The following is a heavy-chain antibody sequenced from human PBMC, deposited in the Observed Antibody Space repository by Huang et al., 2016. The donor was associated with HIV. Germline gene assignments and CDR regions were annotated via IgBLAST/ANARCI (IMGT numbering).Heavy chain of an antibody. J-gene: IGHJ4*02. D-gene: IGHD3-10*01. CDR1: GASIRGHY. CDR2: IKHSGAT. CDR3: ARLRGSPLDY. Sequence: QVQLQESGAGLVKPSETLSLTCTVSGASIRGHYWSWVRQPPGKGLEWIGRIKHSGATNFGPSLRSRFAISIDTSKNQFSLRLTSVTVADTAVYYCARLRGSPLDYWGQGVLVTVSS. V-gene: IGHV4-59*11.